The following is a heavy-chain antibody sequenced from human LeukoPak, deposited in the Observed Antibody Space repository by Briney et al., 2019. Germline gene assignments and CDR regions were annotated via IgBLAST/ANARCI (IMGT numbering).Heavy chain of an antibody. Sequence: PGGSLRLSCAASGFTFSSYAMSWVRQAPGKGLEWVSAISGSGGSTYYADSVKGRFTISRDNSKNTLYLQMNSLRAEDTAVYYCAKDVLPSLRLGELSPHLNFDYWGQETLATVSS. CDR3: AKDVLPSLRLGELSPHLNFDY. CDR2: ISGSGGST. CDR1: GFTFSSYA. J-gene: IGHJ4*02. V-gene: IGHV3-23*01. D-gene: IGHD3-16*02.